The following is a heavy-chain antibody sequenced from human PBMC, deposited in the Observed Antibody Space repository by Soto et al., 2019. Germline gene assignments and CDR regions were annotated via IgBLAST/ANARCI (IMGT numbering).Heavy chain of an antibody. Sequence: QVQLVQSGTEVKKPGASVKVSRKASGYTFSSYGITWVRQAPGQGLEWMGWISSYNGNTKYAQKFQGRVTMTTDTSTSTAYMELRSLRSDDTAVYYCGRDHRGGNSGGRFDPWGQGTLVTVSS. D-gene: IGHD2-21*02. J-gene: IGHJ5*02. CDR2: ISSYNGNT. V-gene: IGHV1-18*01. CDR3: GRDHRGGNSGGRFDP. CDR1: GYTFSSYG.